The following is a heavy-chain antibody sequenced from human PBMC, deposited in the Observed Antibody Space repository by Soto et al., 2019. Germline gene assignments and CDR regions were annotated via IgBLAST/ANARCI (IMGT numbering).Heavy chain of an antibody. CDR1: GFTFNNYA. D-gene: IGHD2-15*01. CDR3: ARDSPCSGGSCYDY. CDR2: ISGSGDTI. Sequence: EVQLLESGGGLVQPGGPLRLSCAASGFTFNNYAMSWVRQAPGRGLEWVSGISGSGDTINYADSVKGRFTVSRDNSKNTLYLQMNSLRVEDTAVYYCARDSPCSGGSCYDYWGQGTLVTVSS. J-gene: IGHJ4*02. V-gene: IGHV3-23*01.